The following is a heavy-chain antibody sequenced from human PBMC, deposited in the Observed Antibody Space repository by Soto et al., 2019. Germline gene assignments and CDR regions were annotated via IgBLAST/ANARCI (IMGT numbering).Heavy chain of an antibody. CDR1: GFTFSDYY. Sequence: QVQLVESGGGLVKPGGSLRLSCAVSGFTFSDYYMTWIRQAPGKGLEWVSYISSSTSHTNYADSVKGRFTISRDNAKNSLFLQMNSLRAEDTAGYYCARGRGAAADYFDFWGQGTRVTVSS. CDR3: ARGRGAAADYFDF. D-gene: IGHD6-13*01. J-gene: IGHJ4*02. V-gene: IGHV3-11*05. CDR2: ISSSTSHT.